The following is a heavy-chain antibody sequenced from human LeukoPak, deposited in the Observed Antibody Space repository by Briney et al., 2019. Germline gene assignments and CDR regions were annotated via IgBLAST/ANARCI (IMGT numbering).Heavy chain of an antibody. D-gene: IGHD1-26*01. J-gene: IGHJ6*03. CDR3: ARDMLASGSYWYYYYMDV. V-gene: IGHV1-2*02. CDR2: INPNSGGT. Sequence: ASVKVSCKASGYTFTGYYMHWVRQAPGQGLEWMGWINPNSGGTNYAQKLQGRVTMTTDTSTSTAYMELRSLRSDDTAVYYCARDMLASGSYWYYYYMDVWGKGTTVTISS. CDR1: GYTFTGYY.